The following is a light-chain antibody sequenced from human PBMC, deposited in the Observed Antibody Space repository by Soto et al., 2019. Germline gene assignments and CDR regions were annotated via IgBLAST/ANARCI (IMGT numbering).Light chain of an antibody. CDR2: AAS. Sequence: DIQMTHSPSSLSASVGDRVTITCRASQGISTYLNWYQQKPGKAPKLLIYAASSLQSGVPSRFSGSGSGTDFTLTISSLQPEDFATYYCQQSYSTPRTFGQGTKVDI. CDR1: QGISTY. CDR3: QQSYSTPRT. V-gene: IGKV1-39*01. J-gene: IGKJ1*01.